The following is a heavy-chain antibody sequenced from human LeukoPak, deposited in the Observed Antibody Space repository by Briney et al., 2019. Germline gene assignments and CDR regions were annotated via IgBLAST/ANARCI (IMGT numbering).Heavy chain of an antibody. D-gene: IGHD2-8*01. J-gene: IGHJ6*03. Sequence: GGSLRLSCAVSGFTVSSNYMNWVRQAPGKGLEWVAYIQYDGSNEQYADSVKGRFSISRDSSKNILYLQMSSLRAEDTAVYYCAKDRCSNGVGCYYYYMDVWGKGTTVTISS. CDR2: IQYDGSNE. CDR3: AKDRCSNGVGCYYYYMDV. CDR1: GFTVSSNY. V-gene: IGHV3-30*02.